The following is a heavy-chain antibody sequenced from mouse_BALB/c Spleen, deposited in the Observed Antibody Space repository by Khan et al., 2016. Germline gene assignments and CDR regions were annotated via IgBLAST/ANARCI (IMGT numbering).Heavy chain of an antibody. CDR2: IKPYTGES. J-gene: IGHJ4*01. V-gene: IGHV9-1*02. CDR1: GYTFKNYG. CDR3: ASRRVLDLYYAMDY. D-gene: IGHD2-14*01. Sequence: QIQLVQSGPELKKPGETVKISCKASGYTFKNYGMNWVKQAPGKGLKWMGWIKPYTGESTYADDFKGRFAFSLEASSSTAYLQISNLTNEDFATYVSASRRVLDLYYAMDYWGQGTSVTVSS.